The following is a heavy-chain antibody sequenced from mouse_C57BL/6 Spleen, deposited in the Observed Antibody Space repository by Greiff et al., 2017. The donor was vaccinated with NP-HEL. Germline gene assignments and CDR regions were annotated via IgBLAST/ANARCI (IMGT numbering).Heavy chain of an antibody. CDR2: IDPEDGET. CDR3: APTYDGWGYFDY. CDR1: GFNIKDYY. D-gene: IGHD2-3*01. Sequence: EVKLMESGAELVKPGASVKLSCTASGFNIKDYYMHWVKQRTEQGLEWIGRIDPEDGETKYAPKFQGKATIAADTSSNTAYLQLSSLTSEDTAVYYCAPTYDGWGYFDYWGQGTTLTVSS. V-gene: IGHV14-2*01. J-gene: IGHJ2*01.